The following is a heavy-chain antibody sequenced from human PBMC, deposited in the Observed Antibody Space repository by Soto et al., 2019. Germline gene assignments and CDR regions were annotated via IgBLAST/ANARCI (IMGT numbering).Heavy chain of an antibody. V-gene: IGHV3-53*01. D-gene: IGHD3-3*01. CDR2: IYSGGST. Sequence: EVQLVESGGGLIQPGGSLRLSCAASGFTFSSNDMNWVRQAPGKGLEWVSLIYSGGSTYYADSVKGRFTISRDNSKNTLYLQVSSLTAWDTDVYYCASRRFLPGAPWGKGTMVTVSS. J-gene: IGHJ3*01. CDR1: GFTFSSND. CDR3: ASRRFLPGAP.